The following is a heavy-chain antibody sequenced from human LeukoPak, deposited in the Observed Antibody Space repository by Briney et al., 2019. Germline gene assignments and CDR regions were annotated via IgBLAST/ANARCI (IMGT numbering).Heavy chain of an antibody. Sequence: GESLKISSKGSGYSCTKFYIGWVRQMPGKGLEWMGIIYPGGSDTRFSPSFQGQVTISADKSISTAYLQWSSLKASDSAIYYCARLSGSWAFDVWGQGTVVTVSS. V-gene: IGHV5-51*01. CDR2: IYPGGSDT. J-gene: IGHJ3*01. CDR1: GYSCTKFY. D-gene: IGHD1-26*01. CDR3: ARLSGSWAFDV.